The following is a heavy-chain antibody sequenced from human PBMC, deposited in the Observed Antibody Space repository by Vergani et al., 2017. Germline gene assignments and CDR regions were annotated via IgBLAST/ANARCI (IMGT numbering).Heavy chain of an antibody. Sequence: EVQLVESGGGLVKPGGSLRLSCAASGFTFSSYSMNWVRQAPGKGLEGVASISSSSSYIYYADSVKGRFTISRDNAKNSLYLQMNSLRAEDTAVYYCARVTFDLGAFDIWGQGTMVTVSS. J-gene: IGHJ3*02. D-gene: IGHD3-9*01. CDR1: GFTFSSYS. CDR3: ARVTFDLGAFDI. CDR2: ISSSSSYI. V-gene: IGHV3-21*01.